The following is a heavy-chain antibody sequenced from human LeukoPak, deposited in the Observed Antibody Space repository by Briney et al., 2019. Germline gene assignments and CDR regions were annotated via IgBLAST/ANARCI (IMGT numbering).Heavy chain of an antibody. Sequence: GGSLRLSCAASGFTFSSYSMTWVRQAPGKGLEWVSSISSSSSYIYYADSVKGRFTISRDNAKNSLYLQMNSLRAEDTAVYYCARVVVVTDAMKYYFDYWGQGTLVTVSS. D-gene: IGHD2-21*01. CDR1: GFTFSSYS. J-gene: IGHJ4*02. V-gene: IGHV3-21*01. CDR2: ISSSSSYI. CDR3: ARVVVVTDAMKYYFDY.